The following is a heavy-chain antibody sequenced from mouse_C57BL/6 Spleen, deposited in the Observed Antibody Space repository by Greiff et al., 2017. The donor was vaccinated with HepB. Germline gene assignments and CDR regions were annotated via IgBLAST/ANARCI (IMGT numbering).Heavy chain of an antibody. CDR2: ISYDGSN. Sequence: DVKLQESGPGLVKPSQSLSLTCSVTGYSITSGYYWNWIRQFPGNKLEWMGYISYDGSNNYNPSLKNRISITRDTSKNQFFLKLNSVTTEDTATYYCARDRVLLYYFDYWGQGTTLTVSS. V-gene: IGHV3-6*01. J-gene: IGHJ2*01. D-gene: IGHD1-1*01. CDR1: GYSITSGYY. CDR3: ARDRVLLYYFDY.